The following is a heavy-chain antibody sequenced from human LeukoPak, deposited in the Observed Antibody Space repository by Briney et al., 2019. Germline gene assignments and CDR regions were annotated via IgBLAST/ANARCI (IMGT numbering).Heavy chain of an antibody. V-gene: IGHV3-33*01. J-gene: IGHJ6*02. CDR3: ARVGCTGGSCLAYYYYAMDV. Sequence: GGSLRLSCAASGFTFNTYGMNWVRQAPGKGLEWVSIIWYDGSSAYYGDSVKGRFTVSRDNSKNTLYLQMNTLSSEDTAVYYCARVGCTGGSCLAYYYYAMDVWGQGTTVTVSS. CDR2: IWYDGSSA. D-gene: IGHD2-15*01. CDR1: GFTFNTYG.